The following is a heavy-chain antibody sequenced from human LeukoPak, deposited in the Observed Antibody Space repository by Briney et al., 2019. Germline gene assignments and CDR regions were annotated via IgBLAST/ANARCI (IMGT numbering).Heavy chain of an antibody. J-gene: IGHJ3*02. Sequence: SGGSLRLSCVVSGFTFSSYAMSWVRQAPGKGLEWVSAISGGGGNTYYADSVEGRFTISRDNSKNTLYLQMNSLRAEDTAVYYCAKFLTGQYDAFDIWGQGTMVTVSA. CDR1: GFTFSSYA. CDR2: ISGGGGNT. CDR3: AKFLTGQYDAFDI. D-gene: IGHD3-9*01. V-gene: IGHV3-23*01.